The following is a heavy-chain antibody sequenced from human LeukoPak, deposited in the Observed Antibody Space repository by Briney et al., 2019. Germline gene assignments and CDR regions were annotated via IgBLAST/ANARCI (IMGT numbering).Heavy chain of an antibody. CDR1: GYSISSDYY. Sequence: PSETLSLTCTVSGYSISSDYYWGWIRQPPGKGLEWIGYIYYSGSTNYNPSLKSRVTISVDTSKNQFSLKLSSVTAADTAVYYCARGPVGGTTYNDGDAFDIWGQGTMVTVSS. CDR2: IYYSGST. J-gene: IGHJ3*02. D-gene: IGHD1-7*01. V-gene: IGHV4-61*01. CDR3: ARGPVGGTTYNDGDAFDI.